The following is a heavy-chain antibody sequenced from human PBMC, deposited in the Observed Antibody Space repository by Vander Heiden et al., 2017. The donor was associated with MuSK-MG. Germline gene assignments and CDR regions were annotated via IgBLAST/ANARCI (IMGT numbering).Heavy chain of an antibody. V-gene: IGHV4-34*01. CDR1: GGSFSGYY. J-gene: IGHJ5*02. D-gene: IGHD3-22*01. CDR2: INHSGST. Sequence: QVQLQQRGAGLLKPSETLSLTGAVYGGSFSGYYWGWIRQPPGKGLEWIGEINHSGSTNYNPSLKSRVTISVDTSKNQFSLKLSSVTAADTAVYYCARGGTMIVVVNRARYWFDPWGQGTLVTVSS. CDR3: ARGGTMIVVVNRARYWFDP.